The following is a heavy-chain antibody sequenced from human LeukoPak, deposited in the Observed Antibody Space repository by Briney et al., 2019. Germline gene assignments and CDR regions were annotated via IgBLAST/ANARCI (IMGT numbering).Heavy chain of an antibody. CDR1: GFTFSSYW. V-gene: IGHV3-74*01. CDR3: ARGMGLEWLLSDDAFDI. D-gene: IGHD3-3*01. J-gene: IGHJ3*02. Sequence: PGGPLRLSCAASGFTFSSYWMHWVRQAPGKGLVWVSRINSDGSSTSYADSVKGRFTISRDNAKNTLYLQMNSLRAEDTAVYYCARGMGLEWLLSDDAFDIWGQGTMVTVSS. CDR2: INSDGSST.